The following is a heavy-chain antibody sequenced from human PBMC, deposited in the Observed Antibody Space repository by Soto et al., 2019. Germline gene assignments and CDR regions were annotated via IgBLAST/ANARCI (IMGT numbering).Heavy chain of an antibody. J-gene: IGHJ4*02. Sequence: QVQLVQSGAEVKKPGASVKVSCKASGYTFTGHYMYWVRQAPGQGLEWMGWINPNNGGTSYAQKFQGRVTMTTDTSISTAYMELSRLRSDDTAVYYCAREVGKVGYSSSSCDYWGQGSLVTVS. CDR3: AREVGKVGYSSSSCDY. CDR2: INPNNGGT. CDR1: GYTFTGHY. D-gene: IGHD6-6*01. V-gene: IGHV1-2*02.